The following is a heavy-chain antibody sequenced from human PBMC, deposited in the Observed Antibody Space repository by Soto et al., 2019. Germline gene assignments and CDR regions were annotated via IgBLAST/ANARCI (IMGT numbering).Heavy chain of an antibody. Sequence: GGSLRLSCAASGFTFSSYGMHWVRQAPGKGLEWVAVIWFDGSNKYYADSVKGRFTISRDNSKNTLYLQMNSLRAEDTAVYYCARAPLVPAYYYYYMDVWGKGTTVTVSS. CDR1: GFTFSSYG. D-gene: IGHD2-2*01. J-gene: IGHJ6*03. CDR3: ARAPLVPAYYYYYMDV. CDR2: IWFDGSNK. V-gene: IGHV3-33*01.